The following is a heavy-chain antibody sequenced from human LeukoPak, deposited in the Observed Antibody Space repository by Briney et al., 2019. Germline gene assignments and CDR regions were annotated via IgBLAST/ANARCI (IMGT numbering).Heavy chain of an antibody. CDR3: ARDTYLYYYYYYMDV. J-gene: IGHJ6*03. V-gene: IGHV1-18*01. CDR2: ISAYNGNT. Sequence: GASVKVSCKASGYTFTSYGISWVRQAPGQGLEWMGWISAYNGNTNYAQKLQGRVTMTTDTSTSTAYMELRSLRSDDTAVYYCARDTYLYYYYYYMDVWGKGTTATVSS. D-gene: IGHD2-2*02. CDR1: GYTFTSYG.